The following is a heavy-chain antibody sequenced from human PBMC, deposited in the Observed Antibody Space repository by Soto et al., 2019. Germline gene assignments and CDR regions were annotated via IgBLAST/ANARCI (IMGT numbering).Heavy chain of an antibody. CDR1: GGSISSSSYY. D-gene: IGHD2-15*01. J-gene: IGHJ3*02. V-gene: IGHV4-39*01. CDR2: IYYSGST. CDR3: ARWDYCSGGSCYSKGLFRI. Sequence: QLQLQESGPGLVKPSETLSLTCTVSGGSISSSSYYWGWIRQPPGKGLEWIGSIYYSGSTYYNPSLKSRVTISVDTSKNQFSLKLSSVIAADTAVYYCARWDYCSGGSCYSKGLFRIWGQGTMVTVSS.